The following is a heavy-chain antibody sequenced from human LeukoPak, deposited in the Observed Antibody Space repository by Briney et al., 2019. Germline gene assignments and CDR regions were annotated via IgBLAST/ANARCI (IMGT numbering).Heavy chain of an antibody. Sequence: ASVKVSCKASGYTFTSYDINWVRPATGQGLEWMGWMNPNSGNTGYAQKFQGRVTMTRNTSISTAYVELSSLRSEDTAVYYCARGRDSSSWSDFDYWGQGTLVTVSS. CDR1: GYTFTSYD. J-gene: IGHJ4*02. CDR2: MNPNSGNT. CDR3: ARGRDSSSWSDFDY. D-gene: IGHD6-13*01. V-gene: IGHV1-8*01.